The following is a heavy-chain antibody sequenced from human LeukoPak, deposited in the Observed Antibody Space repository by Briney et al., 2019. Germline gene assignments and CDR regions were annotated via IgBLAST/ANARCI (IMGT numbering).Heavy chain of an antibody. D-gene: IGHD1-1*01. CDR1: GFPCSTND. CDR2: ISGSASGGT. J-gene: IGHJ4*02. CDR3: AKVKTHWYFDN. V-gene: IGHV3-23*01. Sequence: RPGGSLRVSCAATGFPCSTNDMTWGCQVPVKGLQWVSAISGSASGGTTYEDSVKGRFTISRDNSKGTLYLQMNSLRAEDTAVYYCAKVKTHWYFDNWGRGTLVTVSS.